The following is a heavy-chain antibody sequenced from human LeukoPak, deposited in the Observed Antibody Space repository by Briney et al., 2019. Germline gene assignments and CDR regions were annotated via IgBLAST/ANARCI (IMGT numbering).Heavy chain of an antibody. CDR3: ARRWNYGRNYYIDV. Sequence: SETLSLTCAVYGGSFSNYYWSWIRQPPGRGLEWIGEINDSGRTNYNPSLMSRVTVSVNTSKNQFSLRLTSVTATDTAVYYCARRWNYGRNYYIDVWGNGATVSVSS. CDR2: INDSGRT. CDR1: GGSFSNYY. D-gene: IGHD1-7*01. J-gene: IGHJ6*03. V-gene: IGHV4-34*01.